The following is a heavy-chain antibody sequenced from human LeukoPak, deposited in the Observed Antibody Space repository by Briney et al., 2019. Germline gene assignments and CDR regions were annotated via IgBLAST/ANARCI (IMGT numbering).Heavy chain of an antibody. CDR2: IYPGDSNT. CDR1: GYSFTSYW. Sequence: GESLKISCKASGYSFTSYWIGWVRQMPGKGLEWMGIIYPGDSNTRYSPSFQGQVTISADKSISTAYLQWSSLKASDTAIYYCARMQGNWFDPWGQGTLVTISS. V-gene: IGHV5-51*01. CDR3: ARMQGNWFDP. J-gene: IGHJ5*02.